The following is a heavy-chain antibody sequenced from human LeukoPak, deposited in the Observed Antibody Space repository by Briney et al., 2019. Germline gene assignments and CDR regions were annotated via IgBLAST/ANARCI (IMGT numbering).Heavy chain of an antibody. V-gene: IGHV3-48*04. CDR1: GFTFSSYW. CDR3: ARAQGYYDSSGYYGSL. D-gene: IGHD3-22*01. Sequence: GGSLRLSCAASGFTFSSYWMHWVRQAPGKGLEWVSAISGSGSTIYYADSVKGRFTISRDNAKNSLYLQMNSLRAEDTAVYYCARAQGYYDSSGYYGSLWGQGTLVTVSS. CDR2: ISGSGSTI. J-gene: IGHJ4*02.